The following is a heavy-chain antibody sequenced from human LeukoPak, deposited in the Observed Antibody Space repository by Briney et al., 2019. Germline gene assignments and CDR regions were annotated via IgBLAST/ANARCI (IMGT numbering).Heavy chain of an antibody. D-gene: IGHD6-19*01. CDR1: GYTFTDYY. J-gene: IGHJ4*02. CDR2: MNPNSGGT. CDR3: APRRVAADKGFDY. V-gene: IGHV1-2*02. Sequence: ASVNVSCKASGYTFTDYYMHWMRQAPGQGPEWMGWMNPNSGGTNYAQKFQGRVTMTRDTSITTAYMELSGLRSDDTAVYYCAPRRVAADKGFDYWGQGTLVTVSS.